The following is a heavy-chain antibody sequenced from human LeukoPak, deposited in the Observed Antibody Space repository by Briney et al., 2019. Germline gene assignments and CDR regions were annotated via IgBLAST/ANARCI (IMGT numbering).Heavy chain of an antibody. CDR2: ISGSGGST. CDR1: GFTFSSYA. D-gene: IGHD3-9*01. Sequence: GGSLRLSCAVSGFTFSSYAMSWVRQAPGKGLEWVSGISGSGGSTYYVDSVKGRFTISRDNSKNTLYLQMNSLRAEDTAVYYCARDRQVYYDILTGSTYYYYGMDVWGKGTTVTVSS. V-gene: IGHV3-23*01. CDR3: ARDRQVYYDILTGSTYYYYGMDV. J-gene: IGHJ6*04.